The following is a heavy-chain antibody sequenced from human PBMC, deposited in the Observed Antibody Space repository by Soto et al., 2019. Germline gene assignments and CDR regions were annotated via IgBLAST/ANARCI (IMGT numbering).Heavy chain of an antibody. J-gene: IGHJ4*02. Sequence: EVQLVQSGGGLVQPGGSLRLSCAASGFIFSDYYMDWVRQFPGKGLEWVGRTRNKVNNYAPEYAPSVKGRFSISRHDSEASMYLQLNSLKAEDTAVYYCARDTGGSYDFWGQGALVTVSS. CDR3: ARDTGGSYDF. CDR1: GFIFSDYY. D-gene: IGHD1-26*01. CDR2: TRNKVNNYAP. V-gene: IGHV3-72*01.